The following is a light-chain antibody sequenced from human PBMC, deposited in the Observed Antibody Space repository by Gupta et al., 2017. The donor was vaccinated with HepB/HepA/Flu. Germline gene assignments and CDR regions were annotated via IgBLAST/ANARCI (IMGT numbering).Light chain of an antibody. J-gene: IGKJ1*01. CDR2: KAS. Sequence: DIPMTPSPSSLSASVGDNVTITCRASENIDTWLAWYQQRPGKAPKLLIYKASNLESGVPSRFSGNGSGTEFSLTISGLQSDDFATYYCQQYNMLLQWTFGQGTKLEIK. V-gene: IGKV1-5*03. CDR3: QQYNMLLQWT. CDR1: ENIDTW.